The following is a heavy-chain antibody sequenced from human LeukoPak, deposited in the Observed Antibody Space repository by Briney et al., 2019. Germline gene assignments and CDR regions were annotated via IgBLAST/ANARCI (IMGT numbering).Heavy chain of an antibody. J-gene: IGHJ4*02. CDR3: ARDDSATYYNLAY. CDR1: GFSLSNFG. D-gene: IGHD3-10*01. Sequence: PGGSLRLSCAASGFSLSNFGFHWVRQAPGKGLEWVAVIFYDGSRKFYADSVKGRFTISRDTSKNTLYLQLNSLRAEDTAVYYCARDDSATYYNLAYWGQGTPVTVSS. CDR2: IFYDGSRK. V-gene: IGHV3-33*01.